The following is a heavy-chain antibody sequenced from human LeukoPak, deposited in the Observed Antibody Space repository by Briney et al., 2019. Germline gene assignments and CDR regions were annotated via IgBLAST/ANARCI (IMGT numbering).Heavy chain of an antibody. Sequence: SETLSLTCTVSGYSISSGYFWGWIRQPPGKGLEWIGTIYHSGSGSTHYNPSLKSRVTISGDTSKNQFSLKLSSVTAADTAVYYCARRVVARAHGQYYFDYWGQGTLVTVSS. D-gene: IGHD3-22*01. J-gene: IGHJ4*02. CDR2: IYHSGSGST. V-gene: IGHV4-38-2*02. CDR3: ARRVVARAHGQYYFDY. CDR1: GYSISSGYF.